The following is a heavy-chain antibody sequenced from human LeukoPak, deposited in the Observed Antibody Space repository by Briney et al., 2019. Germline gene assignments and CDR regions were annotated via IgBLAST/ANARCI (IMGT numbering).Heavy chain of an antibody. CDR1: GGSISSGSYY. J-gene: IGHJ3*02. CDR2: IYIGGST. D-gene: IGHD1-26*01. CDR3: ARYIVSYPHDAFDI. Sequence: SETLSLTCTFSGGSISSGSYYWSWIRQPAGKGLEWIGRIYIGGSTNYNPSLKSRVTISVDTSKKQFSLKLSSVTAADTAFYYCARYIVSYPHDAFDIWGQGTMVTVSS. V-gene: IGHV4-61*02.